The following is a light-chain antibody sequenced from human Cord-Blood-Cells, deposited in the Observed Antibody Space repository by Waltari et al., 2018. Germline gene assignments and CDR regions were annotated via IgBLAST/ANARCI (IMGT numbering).Light chain of an antibody. V-gene: IGKV3-20*01. J-gene: IGKJ1*01. CDR2: GAS. Sequence: EIVLTQSPGPLSFSPGERATLSCRASQSVSSGYLAWYQQKPGQAPRLLIYGASSRATGIPDRFSGSGSGTDFTLTISRLEPEDFAVYYCQQYGSSPRTFGQGTKVEIK. CDR1: QSVSSGY. CDR3: QQYGSSPRT.